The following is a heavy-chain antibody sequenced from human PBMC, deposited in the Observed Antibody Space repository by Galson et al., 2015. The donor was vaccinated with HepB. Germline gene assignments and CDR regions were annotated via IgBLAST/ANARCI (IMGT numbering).Heavy chain of an antibody. CDR3: ARDFRVIVIVPAAIGDAFDI. D-gene: IGHD2-2*02. J-gene: IGHJ3*02. CDR2: INAGNGNT. CDR1: GYTFTSYA. Sequence: SVKVSCKASGYTFTSYAMHWVRQAPGQRLEWMGWINAGNGNTKYSQKFQGRVTITRDTSASTAYMELSSLSSEDTAVYYCARDFRVIVIVPAAIGDAFDIWVQGTMVTVS. V-gene: IGHV1-3*01.